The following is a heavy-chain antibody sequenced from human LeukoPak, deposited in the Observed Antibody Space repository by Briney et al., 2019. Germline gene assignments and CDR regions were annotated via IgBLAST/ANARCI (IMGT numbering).Heavy chain of an antibody. V-gene: IGHV4-59*01. D-gene: IGHD3-10*01. J-gene: IGHJ5*02. CDR2: IYYSGGT. Sequence: PSETLSLTCTVSGGSISSYYWSWIRQPPGKGLEWIGYIYYSGGTNYNPSLKSRVTISVDASKNQFSLKLTSVTAADTAVYYCARGPPGGQFDPWGQGTLVTVSS. CDR3: ARGPPGGQFDP. CDR1: GGSISSYY.